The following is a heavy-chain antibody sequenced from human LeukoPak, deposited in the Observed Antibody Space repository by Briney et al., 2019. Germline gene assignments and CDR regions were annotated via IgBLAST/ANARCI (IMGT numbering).Heavy chain of an antibody. CDR2: INHSGST. D-gene: IGHD3-10*01. J-gene: IGHJ5*02. V-gene: IGHV4-34*01. Sequence: SETLSLTCAVYGGSFNGYYWSWIRQPPGKGLEWIGEINHSGSTDYNPSLKSRVTISVDTSKNQFSLKLSSVTAADTAVYYCARGPYQSNYYGSGSYYRREGWFDPWGQGTLVTVSS. CDR3: ARGPYQSNYYGSGSYYRREGWFDP. CDR1: GGSFNGYY.